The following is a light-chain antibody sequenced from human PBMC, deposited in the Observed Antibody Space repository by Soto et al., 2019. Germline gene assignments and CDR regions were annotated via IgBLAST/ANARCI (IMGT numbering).Light chain of an antibody. CDR1: QGISSA. Sequence: AIQLTQSPSSLSASVGDRVTITCRASQGISSALAWYQQKPGKAPQLLIYGASSLESGVPSRLRGSGSGTYFTLPVSCLLPEDFATYYCQQFNSYPITFGQGTRLEIK. CDR3: QQFNSYPIT. V-gene: IGKV1-13*02. J-gene: IGKJ5*01. CDR2: GAS.